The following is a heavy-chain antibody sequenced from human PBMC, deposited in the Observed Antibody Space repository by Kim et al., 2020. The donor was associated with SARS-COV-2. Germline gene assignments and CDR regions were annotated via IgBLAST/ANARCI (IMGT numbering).Heavy chain of an antibody. Sequence: RFTISRANSKNTLYLQMNSLRAEDTAVYYCAKSLARYCSSTSCSRPNFDYWGQGTLVTVSS. V-gene: IGHV3-30*02. CDR3: AKSLARYCSSTSCSRPNFDY. D-gene: IGHD2-2*01. J-gene: IGHJ4*02.